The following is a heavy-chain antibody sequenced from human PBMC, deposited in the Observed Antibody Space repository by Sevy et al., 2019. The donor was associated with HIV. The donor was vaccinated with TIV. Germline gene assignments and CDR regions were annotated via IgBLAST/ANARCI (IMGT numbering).Heavy chain of an antibody. V-gene: IGHV3-20*04. Sequence: GGSLRLSCAASGFTFDDYGMSWVRQAPGKGLEWVSGINWNGGSTGYADSVKGRFTISRDNAKNSPYLQMNSLRAEDTALYYCAREWWKASSGYELYYFDYWGQGTLVTVSS. J-gene: IGHJ4*02. D-gene: IGHD5-12*01. CDR2: INWNGGST. CDR3: AREWWKASSGYELYYFDY. CDR1: GFTFDDYG.